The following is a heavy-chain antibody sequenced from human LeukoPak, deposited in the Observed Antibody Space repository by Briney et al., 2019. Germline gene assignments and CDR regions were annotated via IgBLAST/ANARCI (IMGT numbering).Heavy chain of an antibody. D-gene: IGHD3-22*01. V-gene: IGHV3-74*01. CDR3: ARDLLDESSGYGSDAFDL. CDR1: GFTFSSYW. CDR2: INSDGSHT. Sequence: PGGSLRLSCAASGFTFSSYWMHWVRQAPGKGLVWVSRINSDGSHTSYADSVKGRFTISRDNAKNMLYLEMNSLRVDDTAVYFCARDLLDESSGYGSDAFDLWGQGTLVTASS. J-gene: IGHJ3*01.